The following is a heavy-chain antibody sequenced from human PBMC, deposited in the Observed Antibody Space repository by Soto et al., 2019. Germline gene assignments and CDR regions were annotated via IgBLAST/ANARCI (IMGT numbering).Heavy chain of an antibody. CDR3: VRTSLVVDAATRVDY. Sequence: EVQLVESGGGLVQPGGSLRLSCAASGFTFSSYWMHWVRQAPGKGLVWVSRINSDGSSTSYADSVKGRFTISRDNAKNTLYLQMNSLRAEDTAVYYCVRTSLVVDAATRVDYLGQGTLVTVSS. D-gene: IGHD2-15*01. CDR1: GFTFSSYW. V-gene: IGHV3-74*01. CDR2: INSDGSST. J-gene: IGHJ4*02.